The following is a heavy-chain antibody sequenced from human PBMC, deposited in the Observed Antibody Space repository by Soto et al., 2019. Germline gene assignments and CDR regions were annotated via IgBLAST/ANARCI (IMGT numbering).Heavy chain of an antibody. CDR1: GGSISSGDYY. CDR2: IYYSGST. J-gene: IGHJ6*02. CDR3: ARDRGGRGTRPYYYGMDV. D-gene: IGHD3-10*01. Sequence: SETLSLPCTVSGGSISSGDYYWSWIRQPPGKGLEWIAYIYYSGSTNYNPSLKSRVTISVDTSKNQFSLKLSSVTAADTAVYYCARDRGGRGTRPYYYGMDVWGQGTTVTVSS. V-gene: IGHV4-61*08.